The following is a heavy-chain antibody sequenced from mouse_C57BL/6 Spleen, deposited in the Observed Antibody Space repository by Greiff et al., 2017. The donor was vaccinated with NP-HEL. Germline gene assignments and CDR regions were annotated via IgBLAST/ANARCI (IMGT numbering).Heavy chain of an antibody. Sequence: QVQLQQPGAELVRPGSSVKLSCKASGYTFTSYWMHWVKQRPIQGLEWIGNIDPCDSETYYNQKFKDKATLTGDKSSSTAYMQLSSLTSEDSAVYYCARVCASSLFAYWGQGTPVTVSA. CDR2: IDPCDSET. CDR3: ARVCASSLFAY. D-gene: IGHD1-1*01. V-gene: IGHV1-52*01. J-gene: IGHJ3*01. CDR1: GYTFTSYW.